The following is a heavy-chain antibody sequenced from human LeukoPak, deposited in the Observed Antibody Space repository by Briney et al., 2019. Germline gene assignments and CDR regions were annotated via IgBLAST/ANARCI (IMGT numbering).Heavy chain of an antibody. Sequence: SETLSLTCTVSGVSINTYYWSWIRQAPGKGPEWIGYISHSGNTYYNPSLKSRVTISVDTSKNQFSLKLSSVTAADTAVYYCARDIWALSGSYFEYWGQGTLVTVSS. V-gene: IGHV4-59*01. CDR3: ARDIWALSGSYFEY. J-gene: IGHJ4*02. CDR1: GVSINTYY. CDR2: ISHSGNT. D-gene: IGHD1-26*01.